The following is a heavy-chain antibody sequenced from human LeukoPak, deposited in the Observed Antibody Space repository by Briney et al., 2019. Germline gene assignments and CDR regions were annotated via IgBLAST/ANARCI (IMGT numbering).Heavy chain of an antibody. CDR2: IYYSGST. CDR1: SGSISNYY. V-gene: IGHV4-59*01. Sequence: SETLSLTCTVSSGSISNYYWSWIRLPPGKGLEWIGYIYYSGSTNYNPSLKSRVTMSVDTSKNQFSLKLSSVTAADTAVYYCARERGYCTTTTCYARFDPWGQGTLVTVSS. J-gene: IGHJ5*02. CDR3: ARERGYCTTTTCYARFDP. D-gene: IGHD2-2*01.